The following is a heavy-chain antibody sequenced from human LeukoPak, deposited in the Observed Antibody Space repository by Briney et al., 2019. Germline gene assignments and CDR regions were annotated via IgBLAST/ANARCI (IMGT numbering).Heavy chain of an antibody. D-gene: IGHD1-26*01. CDR2: IKQDGSEK. CDR3: VRDNIVGATHFDY. J-gene: IGHJ4*02. Sequence: GGSLRLSCAASGFTFSAYWMSWVRQAPGKGLEWVANIKQDGSEKYYVDSVKGRFTISRDNAKNSLYLQMNSLRAEDTAVYYCVRDNIVGATHFDYWGQGTLVTVSS. CDR1: GFTFSAYW. V-gene: IGHV3-7*01.